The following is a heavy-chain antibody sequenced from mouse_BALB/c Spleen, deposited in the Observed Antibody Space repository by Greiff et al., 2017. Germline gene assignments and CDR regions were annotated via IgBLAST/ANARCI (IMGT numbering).Heavy chain of an antibody. CDR1: GFTFTDYY. CDR2: IRNKANGYTT. Sequence: DVKLVESGGGLVQPGGSLRLSCATSGFTFTDYYMSWVRQPPGKALEWLGFIRNKANGYTTEYSASVKGRFTISRDNSQSILYLQMNTLRAEDSATYYCARDRRWEEFAYWGQGTLVTVSA. V-gene: IGHV7-3*02. D-gene: IGHD2-3*01. J-gene: IGHJ3*01. CDR3: ARDRRWEEFAY.